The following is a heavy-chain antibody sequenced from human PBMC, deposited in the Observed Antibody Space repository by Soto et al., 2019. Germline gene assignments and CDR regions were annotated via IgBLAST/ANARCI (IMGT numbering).Heavy chain of an antibody. V-gene: IGHV2-5*02. Sequence: QITLKESGPTLVKPTQTLTLTCTFSGFSLSTSKVGVGWIRQPPGKALAWLTLIYWDDNKHYSPSLKSTPTNAEDTSKNRVVLTMANMDPVYTATYYCAHLTMIRGVTYQYFFGSWGQGSLVTVSS. CDR1: GFSLSTSKVG. CDR2: IYWDDNK. CDR3: AHLTMIRGVTYQYFFGS. D-gene: IGHD3-10*01. J-gene: IGHJ4*02.